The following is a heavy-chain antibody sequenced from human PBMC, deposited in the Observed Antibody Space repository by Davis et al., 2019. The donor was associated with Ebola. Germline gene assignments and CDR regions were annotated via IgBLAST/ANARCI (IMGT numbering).Heavy chain of an antibody. Sequence: SETLSLTCAVSGDSISRGVYSRSWVRQPPGKGLEWIGYIYDNLKDIGVSSYNPSLESRVTMLVDRSRNQFSLTLTSVTAADTAVYYCARLTINTTGGGSWFDPWGQGILVTVSS. CDR2: IYDNLKDIGVS. CDR3: ARLTINTTGGGSWFDP. J-gene: IGHJ5*02. D-gene: IGHD5-24*01. CDR1: GDSISRGVYS. V-gene: IGHV4-30-2*01.